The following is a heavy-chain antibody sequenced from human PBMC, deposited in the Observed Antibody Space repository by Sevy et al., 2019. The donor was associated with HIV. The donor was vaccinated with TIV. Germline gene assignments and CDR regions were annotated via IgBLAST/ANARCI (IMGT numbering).Heavy chain of an antibody. CDR1: GFSFSTYA. V-gene: IGHV3-23*01. CDR2: ISANGGAT. J-gene: IGHJ4*02. Sequence: GGSLRLSCAASGFSFSTYAMTWVRQGPGKGLEWVASISANGGATYYADSVKGRFTIARDNSKDTLYMQMTSLRDEDTAVYYCAVRYGSPTYWGQGALVTVSS. D-gene: IGHD3-10*01. CDR3: AVRYGSPTY.